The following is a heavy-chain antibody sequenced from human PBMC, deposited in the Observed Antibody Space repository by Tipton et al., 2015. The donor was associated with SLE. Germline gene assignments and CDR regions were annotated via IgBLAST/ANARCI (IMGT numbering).Heavy chain of an antibody. J-gene: IGHJ3*02. Sequence: TLSLTCTVSGDSISTGNYYWSWIRQPAGKGLEWIGRIYPSVTTNYNPSLTSQVTMSIDTSKNQFSLKLSSVAAADTAVYYCARGPGSESGEPFDIWGQGTMVTVSS. D-gene: IGHD1-26*01. V-gene: IGHV4-61*02. CDR2: IYPSVTT. CDR3: ARGPGSESGEPFDI. CDR1: GDSISTGNYY.